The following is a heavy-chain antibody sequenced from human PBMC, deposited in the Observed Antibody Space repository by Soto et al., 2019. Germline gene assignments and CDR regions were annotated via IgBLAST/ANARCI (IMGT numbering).Heavy chain of an antibody. Sequence: QVQLVESGGGVVQPGRSLRLSCAASGFTFSGYGMHWVRQAPGKGLEWVAVISYDESNKYYADSVKGRFTISRDNSKNTLFLQMNSLRAEDRAVYYCAKDRKGIDSWGQGTLVTVSS. J-gene: IGHJ4*02. CDR3: AKDRKGIDS. CDR1: GFTFSGYG. V-gene: IGHV3-30*18. D-gene: IGHD3-10*01. CDR2: ISYDESNK.